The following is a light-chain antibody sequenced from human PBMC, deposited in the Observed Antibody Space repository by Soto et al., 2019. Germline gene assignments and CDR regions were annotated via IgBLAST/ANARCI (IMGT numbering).Light chain of an antibody. J-gene: IGLJ2*01. Sequence: QSVLTQPPSASGSPGQSVTISWTGTSSDVGGYNYVSWYQQHPGKAPKLMISEVSKRPSGVPDRFSGSKSGNTASLTVSGLQAEDEADYYCSSFAGNNNLVFGGGTKLTVL. CDR2: EVS. V-gene: IGLV2-8*01. CDR1: SSDVGGYNY. CDR3: SSFAGNNNLV.